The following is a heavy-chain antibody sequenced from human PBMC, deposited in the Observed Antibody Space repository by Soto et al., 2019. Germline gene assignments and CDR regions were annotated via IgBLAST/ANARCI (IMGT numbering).Heavy chain of an antibody. CDR1: GGTFSSYA. V-gene: IGHV1-69*13. CDR3: ARDEAAAAYDY. Sequence: GASVKVSCKASGGTFSSYAISWVRQAPEQGLEWMGGIIPIFGTANYAQKFQGRVTITADESTSTAYMELSSLRSEDTAVYYCARDEAAAAYDYWGQGTLVTVSS. CDR2: IIPIFGTA. J-gene: IGHJ4*02. D-gene: IGHD6-13*01.